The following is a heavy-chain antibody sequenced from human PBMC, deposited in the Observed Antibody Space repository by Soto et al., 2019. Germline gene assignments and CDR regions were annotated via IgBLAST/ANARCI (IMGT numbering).Heavy chain of an antibody. D-gene: IGHD2-15*01. CDR1: GFTFSSYA. J-gene: IGHJ4*02. CDR2: ISYDGTNK. Sequence: GGSLRLSCVPSGFTFSSYAMHWVRQAPGKGLEWVAIISYDGTNKYYADSVKGRFTISRDNSKNTLYLQMNSLRVEDTALYYCAKDRGRYCSGGTCYLFDSWGQGALVTVSS. CDR3: AKDRGRYCSGGTCYLFDS. V-gene: IGHV3-30*04.